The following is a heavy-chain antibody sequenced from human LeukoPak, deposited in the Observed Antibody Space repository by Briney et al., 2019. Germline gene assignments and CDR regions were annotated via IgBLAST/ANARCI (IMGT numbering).Heavy chain of an antibody. CDR1: GYTLTGYY. V-gene: IGHV1-2*02. Sequence: GASVKVSCKASGYTLTGYYMHWVRQAPGQGLEWMGWINPNSGGTNYAQKFQGRVTMTRDTSISTAYMELSRLRSDDTAVYYCARETSERYYYDSSGSVAFDIWGQGTMVTVSS. J-gene: IGHJ3*02. CDR3: ARETSERYYYDSSGSVAFDI. CDR2: INPNSGGT. D-gene: IGHD3-22*01.